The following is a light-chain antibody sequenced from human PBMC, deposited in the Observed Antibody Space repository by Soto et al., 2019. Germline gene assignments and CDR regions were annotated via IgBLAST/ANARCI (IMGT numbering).Light chain of an antibody. CDR2: DAS. V-gene: IGKV3-11*01. CDR1: QSVSGC. J-gene: IGKJ1*01. CDR3: QQYYTYPWT. Sequence: EIVLTQSPATLSLSPGERATLSCRASQSVSGCLAWYQQKPGQAPRLLIYDASNRATGIPARFSGSGSGTDFTLTISSLEPEDFATYYCQQYYTYPWTFGHGTKVEI.